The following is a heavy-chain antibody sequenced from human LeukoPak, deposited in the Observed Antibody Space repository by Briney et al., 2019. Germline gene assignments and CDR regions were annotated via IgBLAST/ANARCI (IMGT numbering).Heavy chain of an antibody. CDR1: GFTFSSYA. D-gene: IGHD6-25*01. V-gene: IGHV3-23*01. CDR3: ARKGIGSSRYQNMDV. CDR2: ISIDGGRT. J-gene: IGHJ6*03. Sequence: PGGSLRLSCAASGFTFSSYAMSWVRQAPGKGPEWVSTISIDGGRTYYADSVKGRFTVSRDTSKNTLYLQINSLRAEDTAVYYCARKGIGSSRYQNMDVWGKGTTVTVSS.